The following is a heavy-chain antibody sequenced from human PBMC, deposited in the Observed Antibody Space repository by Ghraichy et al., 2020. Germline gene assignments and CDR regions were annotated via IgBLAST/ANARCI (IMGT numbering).Heavy chain of an antibody. V-gene: IGHV3-23*01. CDR2: VSGSGGST. J-gene: IGHJ5*01. Sequence: SLRLSCAASGFTFSSYAMSWVRQAPGKGLEWVSAVSGSGGSTRSGDSVRGRFTISRDNSKNTLYLQIHSLRADDTAVYYCAKAGYDRSDRNNWFDSWDQGTLVTVSS. D-gene: IGHD3-22*01. CDR1: GFTFSSYA. CDR3: AKAGYDRSDRNNWFDS.